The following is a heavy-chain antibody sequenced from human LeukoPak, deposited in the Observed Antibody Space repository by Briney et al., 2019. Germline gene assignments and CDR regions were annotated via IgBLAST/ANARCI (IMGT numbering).Heavy chain of an antibody. CDR1: GFTVSSNH. Sequence: PGGSLRLSCAASGFTVSSNHMSWVRQAPGKGLEWVSVIYSGGSTYYADSVKGRFTISRDNSKNTLYLQMNSLRAEDTAVYYCARDVRYCSGGSCYTYSGYWGQGTLVTVSS. CDR2: IYSGGST. J-gene: IGHJ4*02. D-gene: IGHD2-15*01. V-gene: IGHV3-66*01. CDR3: ARDVRYCSGGSCYTYSGY.